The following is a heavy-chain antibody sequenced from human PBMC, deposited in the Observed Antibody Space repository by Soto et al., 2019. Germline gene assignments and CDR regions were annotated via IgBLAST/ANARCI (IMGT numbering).Heavy chain of an antibody. CDR1: GGSFSGYY. CDR2: INHSGSP. Sequence: SETLSLTCAVYGGSFSGYYWSWLRQLPGKGLEWIGEINHSGSPNYHPSPKSRVTISVDTSKNQFSLKMTSVTAADTAVYYCATANWSHHYFDPWGQGTLVTVSS. CDR3: ATANWSHHYFDP. D-gene: IGHD1-1*01. V-gene: IGHV4-34*01. J-gene: IGHJ5*02.